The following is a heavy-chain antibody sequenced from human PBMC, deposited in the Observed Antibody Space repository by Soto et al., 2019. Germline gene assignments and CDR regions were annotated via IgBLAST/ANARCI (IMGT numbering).Heavy chain of an antibody. D-gene: IGHD2-15*01. V-gene: IGHV3-30*18. Sequence: QVQLVESGGGVVQPGRSLRLSCAASGFIFSSYGMHWVRQAPGKGLEWVAVISYEGSHTYYADSVKGRFTITRDNSKNTLSLQMNSLRTEDTAVYYCAKAVHCGGGSCSWSEGFDYWGQGTLLTVSS. CDR3: AKAVHCGGGSCSWSEGFDY. J-gene: IGHJ4*02. CDR2: ISYEGSHT. CDR1: GFIFSSYG.